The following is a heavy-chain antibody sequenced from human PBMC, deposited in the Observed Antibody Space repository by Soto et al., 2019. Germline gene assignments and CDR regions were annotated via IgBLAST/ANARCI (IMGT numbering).Heavy chain of an antibody. V-gene: IGHV4-31*03. J-gene: IGHJ4*02. CDR2: IYYSGST. D-gene: IGHD2-15*01. CDR3: AREVKRGYCSGGSCYGRRSSFFDY. Sequence: SETLSLTCTVSGGSISSGGYYWSWIRQHPGKGLEWIGYIYYSGSTYYNPSLKSRVTISVDTSKNQFSLKLSSVTAADTAVYYCAREVKRGYCSGGSCYGRRSSFFDYWGQGTLVTVSS. CDR1: GGSISSGGYY.